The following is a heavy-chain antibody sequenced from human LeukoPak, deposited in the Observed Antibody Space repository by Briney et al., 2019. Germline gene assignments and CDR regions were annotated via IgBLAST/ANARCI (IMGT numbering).Heavy chain of an antibody. D-gene: IGHD3-22*01. Sequence: GGSLRLSCAASGFTFSSYAMSWVRQAPGKGLEWVSAISGSGGSTYHADSVKGRFTISRDNSKNTLYLQMNSLRAEDTAVYYCATGTYYYDSSGYYPLDNFDYWGQGTLVTVSS. V-gene: IGHV3-23*01. CDR1: GFTFSSYA. J-gene: IGHJ4*02. CDR3: ATGTYYYDSSGYYPLDNFDY. CDR2: ISGSGGST.